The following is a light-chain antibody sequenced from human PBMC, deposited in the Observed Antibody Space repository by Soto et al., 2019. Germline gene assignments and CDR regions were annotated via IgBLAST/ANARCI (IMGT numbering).Light chain of an antibody. CDR3: QQLNSYPRGFT. V-gene: IGKV1-9*01. CDR1: QGISSY. J-gene: IGKJ3*01. CDR2: AAS. Sequence: DIQLTQSPSFLSASLGDRVTITCRAIQGISSYLACYQQKPGKAPKLLIYAASTLQGGVPSRFSGSGSWTEFTLTISSRQPEDFATYYCQQLNSYPRGFTFGPGTKVDI.